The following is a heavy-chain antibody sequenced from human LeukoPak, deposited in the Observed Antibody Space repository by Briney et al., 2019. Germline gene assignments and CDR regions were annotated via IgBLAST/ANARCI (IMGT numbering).Heavy chain of an antibody. CDR1: GYTFTGYY. V-gene: IGHV1-2*02. J-gene: IGHJ4*02. CDR3: ARGSTYYYDSSGYPERY. CDR2: INPNSGGT. Sequence: ASVKVSCKASGYTFTGYYMHWVRQAPGQGLEWMGWINPNSGGTNYAQKFQGRVTMTRDTSTSTAYMELSRLRSDDTAVYYCARGSTYYYDSSGYPERYWGQGTLVTVSS. D-gene: IGHD3-22*01.